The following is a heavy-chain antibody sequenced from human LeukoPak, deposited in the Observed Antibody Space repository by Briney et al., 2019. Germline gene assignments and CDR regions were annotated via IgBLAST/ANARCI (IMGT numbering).Heavy chain of an antibody. V-gene: IGHV4-34*01. CDR1: GGSFSGYY. Sequence: PSETLSLTCAVYGGSFSGYYWSWIRQPPGKGLEWIGEINHSGSTNYNPSLKSRVTISVDTSKNQFSLKLSSVTAADTAVYYCARHGRRLPGSGSRNYYYYMDVWGKGTTVTVSS. CDR2: INHSGST. J-gene: IGHJ6*03. CDR3: ARHGRRLPGSGSRNYYYYMDV. D-gene: IGHD6-25*01.